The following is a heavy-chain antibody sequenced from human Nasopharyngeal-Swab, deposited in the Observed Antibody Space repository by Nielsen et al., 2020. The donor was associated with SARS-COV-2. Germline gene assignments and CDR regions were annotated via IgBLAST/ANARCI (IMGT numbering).Heavy chain of an antibody. J-gene: IGHJ3*02. CDR1: GYSFTSYW. CDR2: IDPSDSYT. V-gene: IGHV5-10-1*01. CDR3: ARQTDVPGDAFDI. Sequence: GESLKISFKGSGYSFTSYWISWVRQMPGKGLEWMGRIDPSDSYTNYSPSFQGHVTISADKSISTAYLQWSSLKASDTAMYYCARQTDVPGDAFDIWGQGTMVTVSS. D-gene: IGHD2-2*01.